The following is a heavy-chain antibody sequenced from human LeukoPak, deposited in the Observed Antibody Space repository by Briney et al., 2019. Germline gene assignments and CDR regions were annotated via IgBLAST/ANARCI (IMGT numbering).Heavy chain of an antibody. CDR1: GYTFTSYG. Sequence: ASVKVSCKASGYTFTSYGISWVRQAPGQGLEWMGWISGDNGNTNYAQKIQGRVTMTTDTSTSTAYMELRSLRSDDTAVYYCARVRRELLDYSFDYWGQGTLVTVSS. CDR2: ISGDNGNT. CDR3: ARVRRELLDYSFDY. J-gene: IGHJ4*02. V-gene: IGHV1-18*01. D-gene: IGHD1-7*01.